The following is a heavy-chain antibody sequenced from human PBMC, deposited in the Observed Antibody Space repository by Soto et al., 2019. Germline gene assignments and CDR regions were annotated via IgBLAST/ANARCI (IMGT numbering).Heavy chain of an antibody. D-gene: IGHD1-7*01. CDR3: ARVRTTGAYYYGMEV. CDR1: GFTFSSYW. J-gene: IGHJ6*02. CDR2: IKQDGSEK. V-gene: IGHV3-7*01. Sequence: GGSLRLSCAASGFTFSSYWMSWVRQAPGKGLEWVANIKQDGSEKYYVDSVKGRFTISRDNAKNSLYLQMNSLRAGDTAVYYCARVRTTGAYYYGMEVWAQGTTVTV.